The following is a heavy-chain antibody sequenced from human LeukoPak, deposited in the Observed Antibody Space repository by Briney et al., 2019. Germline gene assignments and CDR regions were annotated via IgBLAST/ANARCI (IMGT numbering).Heavy chain of an antibody. Sequence: SSETLSLTCTVSGGSISSSSYYWGWIRQPPGKGLEWIGSIYYSGSTYYNPSLKSRVTISVDTSKNQFSLKLSSVTAADTAVYYCARQFGWRLVGATRVDYWGQGTLVTVSS. CDR2: IYYSGST. CDR3: ARQFGWRLVGATRVDY. CDR1: GGSISSSSYY. V-gene: IGHV4-39*01. D-gene: IGHD1-26*01. J-gene: IGHJ4*02.